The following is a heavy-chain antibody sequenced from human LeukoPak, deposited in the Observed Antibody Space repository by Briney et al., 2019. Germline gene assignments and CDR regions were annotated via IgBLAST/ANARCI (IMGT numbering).Heavy chain of an antibody. CDR1: GYSISSGYY. CDR2: IYHSGST. Sequence: SETLSLTCVVSGYSISSGYYWGWIRQPPGKGLEWIGSIYHSGSTYYNPSLKSRVTISVDTSKNQFSLKLSSVTAADTAVYYCARHQPADHFFDYWGQGTLVTVSS. J-gene: IGHJ4*02. D-gene: IGHD2-15*01. V-gene: IGHV4-38-2*01. CDR3: ARHQPADHFFDY.